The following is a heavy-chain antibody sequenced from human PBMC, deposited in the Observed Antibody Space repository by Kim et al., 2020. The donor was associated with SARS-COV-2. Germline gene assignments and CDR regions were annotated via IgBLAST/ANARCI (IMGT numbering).Heavy chain of an antibody. CDR2: IIPILGIA. Sequence: SVKVSCKASGGTFSSYAISWVRQAPGQGLEWMGRIIPILGIANYAQKFQGRVTITADKSTSTAYMELSSLRSEDTAVYYCARGHVTYYYDSSGYLDAFDIWGQGTMVTVSS. J-gene: IGHJ3*02. D-gene: IGHD3-22*01. V-gene: IGHV1-69*04. CDR1: GGTFSSYA. CDR3: ARGHVTYYYDSSGYLDAFDI.